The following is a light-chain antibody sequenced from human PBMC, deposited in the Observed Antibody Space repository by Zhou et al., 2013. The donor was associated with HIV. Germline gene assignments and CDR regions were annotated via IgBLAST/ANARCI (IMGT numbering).Light chain of an antibody. CDR2: KAS. V-gene: IGKV1-5*03. CDR1: QSINNW. J-gene: IGKJ2*01. Sequence: DIQMTQSPSTLSASIGDRVTITCRASQSINNWLAWYQQKPGKVPKFLIYKASSLESGVPSRFSGSGSGTEFTLTISSLQPDDFATYYCQQYNSYSTFGQGTKLEIK. CDR3: QQYNSYST.